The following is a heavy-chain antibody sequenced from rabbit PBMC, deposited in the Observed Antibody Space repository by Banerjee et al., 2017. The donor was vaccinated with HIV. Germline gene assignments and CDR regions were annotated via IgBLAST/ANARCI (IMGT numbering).Heavy chain of an antibody. CDR1: GFDFNKYG. CDR2: IDLPYNNR. CDR3: VGIKDVGSDWGDPYW. V-gene: IGHV1S47*01. Sequence: QEQLVESGGGLVQPGESPKLSCNASGFDFNKYGVSWVRQAPGKGLEWIGYIDLPYNNRHYANWLNGRFTISRDNAQNTVFLQMTSLTAADTATYFCVGIKDVGSDWGDPYWWGPGTLVTVS. J-gene: IGHJ4*01. D-gene: IGHD4-1*01.